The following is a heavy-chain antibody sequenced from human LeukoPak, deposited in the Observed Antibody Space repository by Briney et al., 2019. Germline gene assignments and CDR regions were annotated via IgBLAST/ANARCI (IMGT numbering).Heavy chain of an antibody. CDR2: IYSGATT. D-gene: IGHD3-3*02. CDR1: GFTVSTKY. CDR3: ARVGDHFHWNLDL. Sequence: GGSLRLSCAASGFTVSTKYMNWVRQAPGKGLEWVSIIYSGATTYYADSVKGRFTISRDTSKNTPSLQMNSLRAEDTAVYFCARVGDHFHWNLDLWGRGTLVSVSS. V-gene: IGHV3-53*01. J-gene: IGHJ2*01.